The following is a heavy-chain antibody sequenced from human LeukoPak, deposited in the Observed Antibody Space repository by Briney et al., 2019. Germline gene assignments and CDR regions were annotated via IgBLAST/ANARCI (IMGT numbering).Heavy chain of an antibody. Sequence: GRSLRLSCAASGFTFSSYSMNWVRQAPGEGLEWVSSISSSSSYIYYADSVKGRFTISRDNAKNSLYLQMNSLRAEDTAVYYCARISGLGAREYLDHWGQGTLVTVSS. V-gene: IGHV3-21*01. CDR2: ISSSSSYI. D-gene: IGHD2/OR15-2a*01. CDR1: GFTFSSYS. CDR3: ARISGLGAREYLDH. J-gene: IGHJ4*02.